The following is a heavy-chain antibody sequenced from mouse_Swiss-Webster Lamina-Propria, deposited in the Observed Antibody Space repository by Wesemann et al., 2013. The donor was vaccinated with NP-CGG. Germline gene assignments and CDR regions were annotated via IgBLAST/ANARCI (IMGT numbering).Heavy chain of an antibody. D-gene: IGHD2-10*01. CDR3: ARLLLDY. Sequence: SVKGRFTISRDNDRNTLYLQMSSLRSEDTAMYYCARLLLDYWGQGTTLTVSS. V-gene: IGHV5-9*02. J-gene: IGHJ2*01.